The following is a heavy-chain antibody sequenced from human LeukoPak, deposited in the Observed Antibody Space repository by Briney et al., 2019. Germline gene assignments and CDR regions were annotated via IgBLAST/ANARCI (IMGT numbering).Heavy chain of an antibody. CDR2: INPQSGDT. Sequence: GASVKVSCKTSGYTFSDYYMQWVRQAPGQGLEWMGWINPQSGDTNYAEKFQGRVTMTRDTSISTAYMELSRLTSDDAAVYFCARGFVNRWQQLGSYWGQGTLVTVSS. CDR3: ARGFVNRWQQLGSY. D-gene: IGHD6-13*01. CDR1: GYTFSDYY. J-gene: IGHJ4*02. V-gene: IGHV1-2*02.